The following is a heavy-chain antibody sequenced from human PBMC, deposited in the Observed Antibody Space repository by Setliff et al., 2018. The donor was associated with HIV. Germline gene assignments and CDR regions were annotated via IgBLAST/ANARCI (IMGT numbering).Heavy chain of an antibody. CDR2: ISSSSSYI. V-gene: IGHV3-21*04. D-gene: IGHD6-6*01. J-gene: IGHJ5*02. Sequence: GGSLRLSCAASGFTFSSYSMNWVRQAPGKGLEWVSSISSSSSYIYYADSVKGRFTISRDNSKNTLYLQMNSLRAEDTAVYYCAKMSIAASNWFDPWGQGTLVTVSS. CDR3: AKMSIAASNWFDP. CDR1: GFTFSSYS.